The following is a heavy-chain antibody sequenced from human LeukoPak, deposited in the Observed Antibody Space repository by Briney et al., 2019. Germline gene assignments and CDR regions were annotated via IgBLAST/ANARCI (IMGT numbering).Heavy chain of an antibody. CDR2: LYYTGST. CDR3: ASFFDSSTFDY. D-gene: IGHD2-2*01. CDR1: GGSISSGGYY. J-gene: IGHJ4*03. Sequence: PSETLSLTCTVSGGSISSGGYYWSWIRQHPGKGLEWIGYLYYTGSTNYNPSLKSRITISVDTSKNQFSLKLSSVTAADTAVYYCASFFDSSTFDYWGQGTTVTVSS. V-gene: IGHV4-61*08.